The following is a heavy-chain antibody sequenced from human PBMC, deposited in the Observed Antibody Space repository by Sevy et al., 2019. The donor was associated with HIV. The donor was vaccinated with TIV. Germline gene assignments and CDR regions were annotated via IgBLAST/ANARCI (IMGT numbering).Heavy chain of an antibody. V-gene: IGHV3-23*01. D-gene: IGHD3-10*01. CDR3: VKDRGTLVRGNIVDP. CDR1: GFTFSACA. Sequence: GGSLRLSCAASGFTFSACAMNWVRQAPGKGLEWVSGISGSGGSTYYADSVQGRFTISRDNSKNILYLQMNNLRAEDTAVYSCVKDRGTLVRGNIVDPWGQGTLVTVSS. CDR2: ISGSGGST. J-gene: IGHJ5*02.